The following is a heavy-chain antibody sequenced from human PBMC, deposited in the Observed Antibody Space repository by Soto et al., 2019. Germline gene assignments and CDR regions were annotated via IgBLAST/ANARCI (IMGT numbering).Heavy chain of an antibody. D-gene: IGHD1-26*01. V-gene: IGHV1-2*04. J-gene: IGHJ3*02. Sequence: QVQLVQSGAEVKKPGASVKVSCKASGYTFTGYYMHWVRQAPGQGLEWMGWINHNSGGTNYAQKLQGCVTMTRDTSISTAYMELSRLRSDDTAVYYCTRGTEEWELPDAFDIWGQGTMVTVSS. CDR3: TRGTEEWELPDAFDI. CDR1: GYTFTGYY. CDR2: INHNSGGT.